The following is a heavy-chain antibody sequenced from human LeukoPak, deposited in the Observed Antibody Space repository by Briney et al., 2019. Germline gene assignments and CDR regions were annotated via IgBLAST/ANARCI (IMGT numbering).Heavy chain of an antibody. J-gene: IGHJ4*02. CDR3: ARSYNSAWLDY. CDR1: GFTVSSSY. CDR2: VYSGGSI. Sequence: GCSLRLSCAASGFTVSSSYMSWVRQAAGKGLKWVSIVYSGGSIYYADSVKGRFPTSRHNSNNTLDLQMNILRTEDTAMYYCARSYNSAWLDYWGQGNLVTVSS. D-gene: IGHD6-19*01. V-gene: IGHV3-53*04.